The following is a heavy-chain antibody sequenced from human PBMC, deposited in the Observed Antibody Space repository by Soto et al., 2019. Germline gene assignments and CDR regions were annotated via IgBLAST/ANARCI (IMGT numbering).Heavy chain of an antibody. J-gene: IGHJ4*02. CDR2: INPNSGVT. CDR1: GFNFAGYF. CDR3: ARGVWGSPQELDS. Sequence: ASVKVSCKASGFNFAGYFLHWVRQAPGQGLEWMGWINPNSGVTKDAQKFQGRVTMTWETSMKTAYMELVSLRFDDMAVYYCARGVWGSPQELDSWGQGTRVTVSS. D-gene: IGHD3-16*01. V-gene: IGHV1-2*02.